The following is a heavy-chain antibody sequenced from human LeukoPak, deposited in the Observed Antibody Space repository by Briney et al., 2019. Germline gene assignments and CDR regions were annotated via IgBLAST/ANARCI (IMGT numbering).Heavy chain of an antibody. CDR3: ARGRSWQQVTMPRGSAFDP. J-gene: IGHJ5*02. CDR2: IWYDGSNE. Sequence: PGGSLRLSCAASRFAFSTFGMHWVRQAPGKGLEWVAVIWYDGSNEDYADSVKGRFTVSRDNSKSTLSLQMNSLRAEDTAVYYCARGRSWQQVTMPRGSAFDPWGQGTLVTVSS. D-gene: IGHD2-2*01. V-gene: IGHV3-33*01. CDR1: RFAFSTFG.